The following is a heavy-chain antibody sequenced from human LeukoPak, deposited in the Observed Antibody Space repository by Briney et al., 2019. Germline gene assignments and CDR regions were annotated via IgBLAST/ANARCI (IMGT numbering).Heavy chain of an antibody. CDR2: IYYSGST. J-gene: IGHJ4*02. CDR1: GGSIGSYY. Sequence: SETLSLTCTVSGGSIGSYYWSWIRQPPGKGLEWIGYIYYSGSTNYNPSLKSRVTISVDTSKNQFSLKLSSVTAADTAVYYCARITYYYDSSPGSFDYWGQGTLVTVSS. D-gene: IGHD3-22*01. V-gene: IGHV4-59*01. CDR3: ARITYYYDSSPGSFDY.